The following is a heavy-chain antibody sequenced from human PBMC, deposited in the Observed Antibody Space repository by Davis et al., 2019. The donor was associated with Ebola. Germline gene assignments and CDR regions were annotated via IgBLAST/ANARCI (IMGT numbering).Heavy chain of an antibody. Sequence: PGGSLRLSCAASGFTFSSYEMNWVRQAPGKGLEWVSYISSSGSTIYYADSVKGRFTIPRDNAKNSLYLQMNSVRAEDTAVYYCEPGEVEWLSRYGMDVWGQGTTVTVSS. V-gene: IGHV3-48*03. CDR1: GFTFSSYE. CDR3: EPGEVEWLSRYGMDV. J-gene: IGHJ6*02. CDR2: ISSSGSTI. D-gene: IGHD3-3*01.